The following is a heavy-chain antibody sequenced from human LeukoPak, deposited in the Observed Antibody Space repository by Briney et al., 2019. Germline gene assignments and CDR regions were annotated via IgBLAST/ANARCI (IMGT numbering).Heavy chain of an antibody. J-gene: IGHJ4*02. CDR3: AGVATIGGLFEY. CDR1: GFIFSSYY. CDR2: VLFDAGKI. V-gene: IGHV3-30*03. Sequence: GGSLRLSCAASGFIFSSYYMAWVRQAPGKGLEWVAVVLFDAGKISYADSVKGRFTISRDNSKNTMYLQMNSLRPEDTALYYCAGVATIGGLFEYWGQGTLVTVSS. D-gene: IGHD5-12*01.